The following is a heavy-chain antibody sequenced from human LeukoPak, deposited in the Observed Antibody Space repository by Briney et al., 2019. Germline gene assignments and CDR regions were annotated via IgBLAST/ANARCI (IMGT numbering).Heavy chain of an antibody. J-gene: IGHJ2*01. V-gene: IGHV5-51*01. CDR2: IYPGDSDT. CDR1: GYTFTSQW. Sequence: GESLKISCRISGYTFTSQWIGWVRQMPGKGLEWMGAIYPGDSDTRYSPSFQGQVTISADKSTSTAYLQWSSLKASDTAMYYCARHLENHIEIPRVSWYFDLWGRGTLVTVSS. CDR3: ARHLENHIEIPRVSWYFDL. D-gene: IGHD1-14*01.